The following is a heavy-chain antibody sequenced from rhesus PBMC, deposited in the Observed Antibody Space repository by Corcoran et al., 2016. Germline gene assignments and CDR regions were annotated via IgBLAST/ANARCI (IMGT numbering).Heavy chain of an antibody. CDR3: GSRSAGTLGLDS. CDR1: GFTFSSLA. V-gene: IGHV3-118*01. J-gene: IGHJ6*01. D-gene: IGHD1-1*01. CDR2: IRTKSNNYET. Sequence: EVQLVESGGGLVQPGGALRLSCAASGFTFSSLAMHWVRQASGKGLEWVGRIRTKSNNYETGYAASVKGRFTISRDDSKNTLYLQMNSLKTEDTAVYYCGSRSAGTLGLDSWGQGVVVTVSS.